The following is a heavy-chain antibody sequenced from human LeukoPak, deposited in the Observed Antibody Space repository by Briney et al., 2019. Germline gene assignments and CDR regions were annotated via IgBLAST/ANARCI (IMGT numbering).Heavy chain of an antibody. D-gene: IGHD4-17*01. CDR3: ARWGTTVTIPGAFDI. J-gene: IGHJ3*02. CDR1: GDSISSNSYY. Sequence: PSETLSLTCTVSGDSISSNSYYWGWIRQPPGKGLEWIGSIFHTGNTFYNPSLKSRVTISVDTSNNHFSLWLSSVTAADTAVYYCARWGTTVTIPGAFDIWGQGTMVSVSS. V-gene: IGHV4-39*02. CDR2: IFHTGNT.